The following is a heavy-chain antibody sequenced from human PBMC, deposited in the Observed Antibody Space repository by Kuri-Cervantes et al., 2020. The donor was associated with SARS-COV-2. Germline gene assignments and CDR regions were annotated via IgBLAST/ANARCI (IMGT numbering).Heavy chain of an antibody. CDR1: GYTFTSYG. Sequence: ASVKVSCKASGYTFTSYGISWVRQAPGQGLEWMGWISAYNGNTNYAQKLQGRVTMTTDTSTSTAYMELRSLRSEDTAVYYCARDGSQRLDPYYGMDVWGQGTTVTVSS. V-gene: IGHV1-18*01. CDR2: ISAYNGNT. J-gene: IGHJ6*02. D-gene: IGHD6-25*01. CDR3: ARDGSQRLDPYYGMDV.